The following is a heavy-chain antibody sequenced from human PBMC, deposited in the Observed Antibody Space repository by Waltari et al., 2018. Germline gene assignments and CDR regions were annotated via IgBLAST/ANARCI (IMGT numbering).Heavy chain of an antibody. CDR3: ATDTSPPY. V-gene: IGHV1-69*01. J-gene: IGHJ4*02. CDR1: GGTFGRFA. Sequence: QVQLVQSGAEVKKPGSSVKVSCKASGGTFGRFAISWVRQAAGEGLEWMGGIIPKISASNYAQKFQGRVTMTADDSTRFAYMEVSSLSFEDTAVYFCATDTSPPYWGQGTLVIVSS. D-gene: IGHD2-2*01. CDR2: IIPKISAS.